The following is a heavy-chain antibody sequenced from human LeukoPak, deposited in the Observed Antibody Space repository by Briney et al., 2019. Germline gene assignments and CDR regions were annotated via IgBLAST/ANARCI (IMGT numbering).Heavy chain of an antibody. CDR2: IYYSGST. D-gene: IGHD3-10*01. J-gene: IGHJ3*02. CDR3: AGGPLLWFGELIRAFDI. CDR1: GGSISSGGYY. V-gene: IGHV4-31*03. Sequence: PSETLSLTCTVSGGSISSGGYYWSWIRQHPGKGLEWIGYIYYSGSTYYNPSLKSRVTISVDTSKNQFSLKLSSVTAADTAVYYCAGGPLLWFGELIRAFDIWGQGTMVTVSS.